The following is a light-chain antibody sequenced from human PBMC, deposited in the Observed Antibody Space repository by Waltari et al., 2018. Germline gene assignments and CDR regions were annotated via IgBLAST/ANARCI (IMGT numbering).Light chain of an antibody. Sequence: DIVMTQSTLSLPVTPGEPASISCRCSQSLLHSNGYNYLDWYLQKPGQSPQLLIYLGSNRASGVPDRFSGSGSGTDFTLKISRVEAEDVGVYYCMQALQTPTFGQGTKVEIK. CDR2: LGS. CDR1: QSLLHSNGYNY. CDR3: MQALQTPT. V-gene: IGKV2-28*01. J-gene: IGKJ1*01.